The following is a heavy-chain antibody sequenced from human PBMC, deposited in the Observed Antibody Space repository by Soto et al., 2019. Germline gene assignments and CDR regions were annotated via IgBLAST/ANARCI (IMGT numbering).Heavy chain of an antibody. J-gene: IGHJ5*02. CDR2: IYHGGST. CDR3: ARGATSVTPGWFDP. V-gene: IGHV4-38-2*01. CDR1: GYSISSGYY. D-gene: IGHD4-17*01. Sequence: SETLSLTCAVSGYSISSGYYWAWIRQPPGKGLEWIASIYHGGSTHYNPSLKSRVTISVDTSKNRFSLKLSCVIAADTAVYYCARGATSVTPGWFDPRGQGARVSVSS.